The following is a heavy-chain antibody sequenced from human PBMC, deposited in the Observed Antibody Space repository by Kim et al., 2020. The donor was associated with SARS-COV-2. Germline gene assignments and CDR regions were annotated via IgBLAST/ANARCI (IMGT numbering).Heavy chain of an antibody. V-gene: IGHV3-23*01. D-gene: IGHD6-19*01. J-gene: IGHJ4*02. Sequence: ADSVKGRFTDSRDNAKNTLYLQMDNLRVEDTALYYCAKDHESSGWPTFDYWGQGTQVTVSS. CDR3: AKDHESSGWPTFDY.